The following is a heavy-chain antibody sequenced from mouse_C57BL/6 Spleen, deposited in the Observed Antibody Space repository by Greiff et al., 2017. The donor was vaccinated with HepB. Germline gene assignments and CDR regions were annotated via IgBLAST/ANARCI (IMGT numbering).Heavy chain of an antibody. Sequence: QVHVKQSGAELVRPGTSVKMSCKASGYTFTNYWIGWAKQRPGHGLEWIGDIYPGGGYTNYNEKFKGKATLTADKSSSTAYMQFSSLTSEDSAIYYCARKEMDDYEYYFDYWGQGTTLTVSS. CDR1: GYTFTNYW. CDR3: ARKEMDDYEYYFDY. D-gene: IGHD2-4*01. J-gene: IGHJ2*01. CDR2: IYPGGGYT. V-gene: IGHV1-63*01.